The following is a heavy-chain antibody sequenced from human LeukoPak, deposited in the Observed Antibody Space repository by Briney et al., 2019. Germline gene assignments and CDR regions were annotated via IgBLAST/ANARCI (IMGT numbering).Heavy chain of an antibody. CDR1: GGSLSGYY. V-gene: IGHV4-34*01. Sequence: PSETLSLTCAVYGGSLSGYYWSWIRQPPGKGLEWIGEINHSGSTNYNPSLKSRVTISVDTSKNQFSLKLSSVTAADTAVYYCARFRAYYYDSSGQVGFDIWGQGTMVTVSS. J-gene: IGHJ3*02. D-gene: IGHD3-22*01. CDR3: ARFRAYYYDSSGQVGFDI. CDR2: INHSGST.